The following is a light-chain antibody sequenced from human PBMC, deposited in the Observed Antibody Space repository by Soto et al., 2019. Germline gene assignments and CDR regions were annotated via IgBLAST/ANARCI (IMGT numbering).Light chain of an antibody. Sequence: DIVLTQSPGTLSLSPGERATLSCTDSETIGMTSLAGYKQKPGQAPRLFIYGASKTAFGIPDRFSGSTSGTGFNLSSSRLEPEDSAVYHCLQHGSAPYPFGQETRLEIK. J-gene: IGKJ2*01. V-gene: IGKV3-20*01. CDR2: GAS. CDR1: ETIGMTS. CDR3: LQHGSAPYP.